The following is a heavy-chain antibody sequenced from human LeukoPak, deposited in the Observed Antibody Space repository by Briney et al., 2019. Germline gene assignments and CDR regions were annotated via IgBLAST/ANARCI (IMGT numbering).Heavy chain of an antibody. D-gene: IGHD5-18*01. V-gene: IGHV4-59*08. J-gene: IGHJ4*02. Sequence: PSETLSLTCTVSGGSISSYYWSWVRQPPGKGLEWIAYIYYSGNTNYNPSLKSRVTISVDTSKNQFSLKLNSVTAADTAVYYCARHIRQLYGPWFDYWGQGTLVTVSS. CDR3: ARHIRQLYGPWFDY. CDR2: IYYSGNT. CDR1: GGSISSYY.